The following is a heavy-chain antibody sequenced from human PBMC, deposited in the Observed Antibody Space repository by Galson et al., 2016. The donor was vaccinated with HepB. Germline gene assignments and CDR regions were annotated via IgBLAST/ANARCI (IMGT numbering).Heavy chain of an antibody. CDR2: MSGSADRT. D-gene: IGHD3-3*01. Sequence: SLRLSCAASGFTFSSHVMSWVRQAPGKGLEWVSAMSGSADRTSYAVSVEGRFTISRDNSRNTLYLEMHSLRAEDTALYYCAKNDFWSGYPPYFYYGMDVWGQGTTVTVS. CDR3: AKNDFWSGYPPYFYYGMDV. J-gene: IGHJ6*02. CDR1: GFTFSSHV. V-gene: IGHV3-23*01.